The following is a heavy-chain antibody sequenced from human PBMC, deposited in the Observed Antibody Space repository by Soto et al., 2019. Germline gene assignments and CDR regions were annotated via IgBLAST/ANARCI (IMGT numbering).Heavy chain of an antibody. J-gene: IGHJ5*02. CDR3: ASRVSQSTVRYNWFDP. Sequence: ASVKVSCTASGGTFSSYAISWVRQAPGQGLEWMGWMIPNCGKTDYAQKFQGRVTMTRNTSISTAYMELSSLRSEDTAVYYCASRVSQSTVRYNWFDPWGQGTLVTV. V-gene: IGHV1-8*02. CDR1: GGTFSSYA. CDR2: MIPNCGKT. D-gene: IGHD4-17*01.